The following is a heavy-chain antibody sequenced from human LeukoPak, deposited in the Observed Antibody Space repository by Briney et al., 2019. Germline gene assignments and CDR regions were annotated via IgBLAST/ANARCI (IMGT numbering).Heavy chain of an antibody. CDR2: IKRKTDGGTT. CDR1: GFTFSNAW. J-gene: IGHJ6*03. Sequence: GGSLRLSCAASGFTFSNAWMSWVRQAPGKGLEWVGRIKRKTDGGTTDYAAPVQGRFTISRDDSKNTLYLQMNSLKTEDTAVCYCTRNADMDVWGKGTTVTVSS. CDR3: TRNADMDV. V-gene: IGHV3-15*01. D-gene: IGHD1-1*01.